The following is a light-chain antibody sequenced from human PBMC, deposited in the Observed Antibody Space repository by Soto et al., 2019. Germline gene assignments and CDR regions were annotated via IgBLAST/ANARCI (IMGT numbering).Light chain of an antibody. CDR2: GAS. CDR1: ESISNN. Sequence: EIVMTQAPVTLSVSPGERDTLSCRASESISNNLAWYQQKPGQAPRLLIYGASTRATGIPARFSGSGSGTEFTLTISSLQSEDFAVYYCQQYNNWPPIFTFGPGTNVDIK. V-gene: IGKV3-15*01. J-gene: IGKJ3*01. CDR3: QQYNNWPPIFT.